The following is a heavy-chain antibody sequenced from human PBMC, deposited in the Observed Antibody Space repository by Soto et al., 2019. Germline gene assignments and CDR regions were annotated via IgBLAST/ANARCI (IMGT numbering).Heavy chain of an antibody. Sequence: SETLSLTCAVYGGSFSGYYWSWIRQPPGKGLEWIGEINHSGSTNYNPSLKSRVTISVDTAKNQFALKLSSVTAADTAVYYCARGGRIRHITMVNVPNDWFDPWGQGTLVTVSS. J-gene: IGHJ5*02. CDR3: ARGGRIRHITMVNVPNDWFDP. D-gene: IGHD3-10*01. CDR2: INHSGST. V-gene: IGHV4-34*01. CDR1: GGSFSGYY.